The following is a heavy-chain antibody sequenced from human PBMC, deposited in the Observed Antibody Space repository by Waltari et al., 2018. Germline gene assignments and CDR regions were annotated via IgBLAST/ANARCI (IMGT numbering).Heavy chain of an antibody. CDR3: ARDDVDSSNFGGF. CDR1: GYIFSNYG. Sequence: QVQLVQSGAAVNKPGAPVKVSCKASGYIFSNYGITWVRQAPGQGLEWMGWISGYNGDTKYEQSLQGRVTMTTDTSTTTAYMEIRSLRYDDTAVYYCARDDVDSSNFGGFWGQGTVVTVSS. CDR2: ISGYNGDT. V-gene: IGHV1-18*04. D-gene: IGHD6-13*01. J-gene: IGHJ4*02.